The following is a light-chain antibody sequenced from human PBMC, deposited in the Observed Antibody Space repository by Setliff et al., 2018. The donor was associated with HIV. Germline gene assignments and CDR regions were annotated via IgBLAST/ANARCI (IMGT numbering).Light chain of an antibody. J-gene: IGLJ2*01. Sequence: QSVLTQPASVSGSPGQSITISCNGTSSDLGSYNLVSWYQEPPGKVPKLIIYEVSKRSSGLSYRFSGSKSGDTASLTVSGLQAEDETYYFCSSYTGTNTVVFGGGTKVTVL. CDR1: SSDLGSYNL. CDR3: SSYTGTNTVV. V-gene: IGLV2-14*02. CDR2: EVS.